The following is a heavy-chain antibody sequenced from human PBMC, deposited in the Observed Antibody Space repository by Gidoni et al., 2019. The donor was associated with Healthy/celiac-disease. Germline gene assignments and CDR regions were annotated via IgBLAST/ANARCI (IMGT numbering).Heavy chain of an antibody. CDR1: GGSISSSSYY. D-gene: IGHD3-3*01. Sequence: QLQLQESGPGLVKPSATLSLTCTVSGGSISSSSYYWGWIRQPPGKGLEWIGSIYYSGSTYYNPSLKSRVTISVDTSKNQFSLKLSSVTAADTAVYYCARLIHYDFWSGSSRGWFDPWGQGTLVTVSS. CDR3: ARLIHYDFWSGSSRGWFDP. V-gene: IGHV4-39*01. CDR2: IYYSGST. J-gene: IGHJ5*02.